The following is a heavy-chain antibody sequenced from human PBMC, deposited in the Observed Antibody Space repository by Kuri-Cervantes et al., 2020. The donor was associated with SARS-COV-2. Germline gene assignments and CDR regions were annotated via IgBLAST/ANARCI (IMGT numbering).Heavy chain of an antibody. CDR1: GYSSSVGYY. J-gene: IGHJ3*02. V-gene: IGHV4-38-2*01. Sequence: ESLKISCAVSGYSSSVGYYWAWIRQSPGKGLEWIGRIYTSGSTNYNPSLKSRVTMSVDTSKNQFSLKLSSVTAADTAVYYCARHTIFGAHDAFDIWGQGTMVTVSS. CDR3: ARHTIFGAHDAFDI. D-gene: IGHD3-3*01. CDR2: IYTSGST.